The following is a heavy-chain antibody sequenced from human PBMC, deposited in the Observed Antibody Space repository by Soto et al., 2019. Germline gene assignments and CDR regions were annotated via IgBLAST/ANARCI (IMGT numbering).Heavy chain of an antibody. CDR2: ISGSGGST. J-gene: IGHJ5*02. CDR1: GFTFSSYA. CDR3: AKDLWTKLEYCSSTSCRREWFDP. V-gene: IGHV3-23*01. D-gene: IGHD2-2*01. Sequence: EVQLLESGGGLVQPGGSLRLSCAASGFTFSSYAMSWVRQAPGKGLEWVSAISGSGGSTYYADSVKGRFTISRDNSKNTLYLQMNSLRAEDTAVYYSAKDLWTKLEYCSSTSCRREWFDPWGQGTLVTVSS.